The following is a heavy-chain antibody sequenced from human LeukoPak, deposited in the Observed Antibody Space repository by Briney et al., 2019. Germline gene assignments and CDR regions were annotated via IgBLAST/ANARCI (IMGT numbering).Heavy chain of an antibody. Sequence: SETLSLTCTVSGGSISRGGYYWGWIRQHPGKGLEWIGYIYYSGSTYYNPSLKSRVTISVDTSKNQFSLKLSSVTAADTAVYYCARGTTWGQGTMVTVSS. CDR1: GGSISRGGYY. V-gene: IGHV4-31*03. CDR2: IYYSGST. D-gene: IGHD1-7*01. J-gene: IGHJ3*01. CDR3: ARGTT.